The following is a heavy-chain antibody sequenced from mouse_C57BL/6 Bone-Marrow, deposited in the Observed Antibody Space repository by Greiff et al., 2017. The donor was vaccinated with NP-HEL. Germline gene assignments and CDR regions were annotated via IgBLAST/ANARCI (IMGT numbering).Heavy chain of an antibody. CDR3: ERDYYGSSYFDY. D-gene: IGHD1-1*01. Sequence: QVQLQQSGAELMKPGASVKLSCKATGYTFTGNWIEWVKQSPGHGLEWIGEILPGSGNTYYNERFKGKATFTADTSSNTAYMQLSSLTTEDSAIYYCERDYYGSSYFDYGGQGTTLTVSS. CDR1: GYTFTGNW. CDR2: ILPGSGNT. J-gene: IGHJ2*01. V-gene: IGHV1-9*01.